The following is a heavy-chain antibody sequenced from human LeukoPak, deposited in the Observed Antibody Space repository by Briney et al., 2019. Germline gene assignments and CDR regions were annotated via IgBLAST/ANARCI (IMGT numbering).Heavy chain of an antibody. CDR2: ISYDGSNK. J-gene: IGHJ6*02. Sequence: PGGSLRLSCAASGFTFSSYAMHWVRQAPGKGLEWVAVISYDGSNKYYADSVKGRFTISRDNSKNTLYLQMNSLRAEDTAVYYCARETGAVAGNPRYYYYGMDVWGQGTTVTVSS. D-gene: IGHD6-19*01. CDR3: ARETGAVAGNPRYYYYGMDV. CDR1: GFTFSSYA. V-gene: IGHV3-30*04.